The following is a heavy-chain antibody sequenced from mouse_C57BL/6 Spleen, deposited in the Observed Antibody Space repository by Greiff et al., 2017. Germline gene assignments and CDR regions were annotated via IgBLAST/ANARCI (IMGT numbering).Heavy chain of an antibody. Sequence: QVQLQQPGAELVMPGASVKLSCKASGYTFTSYWMHWVKQRPGQGLEWIGEIDPSDSYTNYNQKFKGKSTLTVDKSSSTAYMQLSSLTSVDSAVYYGARRGSSGFAYWGQGTLVTVSA. J-gene: IGHJ3*01. D-gene: IGHD3-2*02. V-gene: IGHV1-69*01. CDR2: IDPSDSYT. CDR1: GYTFTSYW. CDR3: ARRGSSGFAY.